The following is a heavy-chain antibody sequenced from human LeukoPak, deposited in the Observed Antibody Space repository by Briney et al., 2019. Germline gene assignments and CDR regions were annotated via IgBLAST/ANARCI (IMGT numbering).Heavy chain of an antibody. Sequence: ASVKVSCKASGYTFTGYYMRWVRQAPGQGLEWMGWINPNSGGTNYAQKFQGRVTMTRDTSISTAYMELSRLRSDDTAVYYCARAPIAARYFDYWGQGTLVTVSS. CDR3: ARAPIAARYFDY. D-gene: IGHD6-6*01. CDR2: INPNSGGT. J-gene: IGHJ4*02. CDR1: GYTFTGYY. V-gene: IGHV1-2*02.